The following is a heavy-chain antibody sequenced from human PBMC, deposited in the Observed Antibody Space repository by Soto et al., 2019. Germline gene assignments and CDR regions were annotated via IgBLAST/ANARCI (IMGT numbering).Heavy chain of an antibody. Sequence: SETLSLTCAVSSGSISSSNWWSWVHQPPGKGLEWIGEIYHSGSTNYNPSLKSRVTISVDKSKNQFSLKLSSVTAADTAVYYCARDPGDCSSTSCPWDYWGQGTLVTVSS. CDR1: SGSISSSNW. CDR3: ARDPGDCSSTSCPWDY. D-gene: IGHD2-2*01. CDR2: IYHSGST. J-gene: IGHJ4*02. V-gene: IGHV4-4*02.